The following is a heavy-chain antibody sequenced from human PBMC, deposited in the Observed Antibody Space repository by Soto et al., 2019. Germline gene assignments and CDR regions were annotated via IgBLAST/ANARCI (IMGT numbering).Heavy chain of an antibody. CDR1: GGSVSSGSYY. Sequence: QVQLQESGPGLVKPSETLSLTCTVSGGSVSSGSYYWSWIRQPPGKGLEWIGYIYYSGSTNYNHSLKSRVTISVDTSKNQFSLKMSCVTAEDTAVYYCRVVAGSPQDLYGMDVWGQGTTVTVSS. CDR2: IYYSGST. J-gene: IGHJ6*02. CDR3: RVVAGSPQDLYGMDV. D-gene: IGHD2-15*01. V-gene: IGHV4-61*01.